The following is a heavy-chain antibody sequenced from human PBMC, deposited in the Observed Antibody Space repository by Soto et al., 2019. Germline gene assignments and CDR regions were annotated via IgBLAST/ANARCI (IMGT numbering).Heavy chain of an antibody. V-gene: IGHV3-48*03. D-gene: IGHD5-18*01. CDR3: ASGVDTAMVYYYYGTDV. CDR2: ISSSGSTI. Sequence: PGGSLRLSCAASGFTFSSYEMNWVRQAPGKGLEWVSYISSSGSTIYYADSVKGRFTISRDNAKNSLYLQMNSLRAEDTAVYYCASGVDTAMVYYYYGTDVWGQGTTVTVSS. J-gene: IGHJ6*02. CDR1: GFTFSSYE.